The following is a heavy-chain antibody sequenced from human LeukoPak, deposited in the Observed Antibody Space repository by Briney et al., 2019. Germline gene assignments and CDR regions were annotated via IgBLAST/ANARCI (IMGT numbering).Heavy chain of an antibody. Sequence: QPGRSLRLSCAPSGFTFYDYAMHWVRQAPGKGLEWVSGISWNSGSIGHADSVKGRFTISRDNAKNSLYLQMNSLRAEDTALYYCAKDVGGGFDRWGQGTLVTVSS. CDR2: ISWNSGSI. V-gene: IGHV3-9*01. J-gene: IGHJ5*02. CDR1: GFTFYDYA. D-gene: IGHD3-10*01. CDR3: AKDVGGGFDR.